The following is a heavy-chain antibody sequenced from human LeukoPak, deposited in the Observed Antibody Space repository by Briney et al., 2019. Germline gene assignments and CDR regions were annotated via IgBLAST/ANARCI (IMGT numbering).Heavy chain of an antibody. V-gene: IGHV3-53*01. CDR3: ASLTMVRGFPFFDY. Sequence: PGGSLRLSCAASGFTVSSNYVSWVRQAPGKGLEWVSVIYSGGSTYYADSVKGRFTISRDNSKNTLYLQMNSLRAEDTAVYYCASLTMVRGFPFFDYWGQGTLVTVSS. CDR2: IYSGGST. J-gene: IGHJ4*02. CDR1: GFTVSSNY. D-gene: IGHD3-10*01.